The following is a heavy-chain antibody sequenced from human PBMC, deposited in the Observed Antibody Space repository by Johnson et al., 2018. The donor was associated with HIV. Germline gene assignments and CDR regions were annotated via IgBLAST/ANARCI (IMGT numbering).Heavy chain of an antibody. CDR2: ISYDGKYK. CDR3: AKVGTGYSSSSVGAFDI. V-gene: IGHV3-30*18. J-gene: IGHJ3*02. D-gene: IGHD6-13*01. Sequence: QMQLVESGGGVVQPGRSLRLSCAASGFIFSDYGMHWVRQAPGKGMEWVAVISYDGKYKYYGDSVKGRFTISRDNSKNTFDLQMTSLGVEDTAVYYCAKVGTGYSSSSVGAFDIWGQGTVVTVSS. CDR1: GFIFSDYG.